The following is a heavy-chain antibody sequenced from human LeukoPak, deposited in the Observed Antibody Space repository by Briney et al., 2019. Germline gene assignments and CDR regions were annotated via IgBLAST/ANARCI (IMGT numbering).Heavy chain of an antibody. Sequence: PGGSLRLSCAASGFTFSSYEMNWVRQAPGKGLEWVSYISSSGSTIYYADSVKGRFTISRGNAKNSLYLQMNSLRAEDTAVYYCARRYCSSTSCLFDYWGQGTLVTVSS. J-gene: IGHJ4*02. CDR3: ARRYCSSTSCLFDY. CDR2: ISSSGSTI. CDR1: GFTFSSYE. D-gene: IGHD2-2*01. V-gene: IGHV3-48*03.